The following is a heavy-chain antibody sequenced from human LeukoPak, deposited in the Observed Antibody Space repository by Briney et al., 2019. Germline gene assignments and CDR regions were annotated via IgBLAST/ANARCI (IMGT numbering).Heavy chain of an antibody. CDR2: ISYDGRNK. Sequence: VGSLRLSCAASGFTFSRNGIHWVRQAPGKGLEWVALISYDGRNKYYADSVKGRFTVSRDNSKNTLYLQINSLRAEDTALYYCAKDRRYYGSGSPMLDHWGQGTLVTVSS. V-gene: IGHV3-30*18. J-gene: IGHJ4*02. D-gene: IGHD3-10*01. CDR1: GFTFSRNG. CDR3: AKDRRYYGSGSPMLDH.